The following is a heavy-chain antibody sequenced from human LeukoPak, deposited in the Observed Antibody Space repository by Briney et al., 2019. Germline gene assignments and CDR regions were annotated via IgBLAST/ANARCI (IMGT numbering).Heavy chain of an antibody. D-gene: IGHD6-19*01. Sequence: SETLSLTCAVYGGSFSGYYWSWIRQPPGKGLEWIGEINHSGSTNYNPSLKSRVTISVDTSKNQFSLKLSSVTAADTAVYYCARGQWLVGIDYWGQGTPVTVSS. CDR3: ARGQWLVGIDY. J-gene: IGHJ4*02. CDR1: GGSFSGYY. V-gene: IGHV4-34*01. CDR2: INHSGST.